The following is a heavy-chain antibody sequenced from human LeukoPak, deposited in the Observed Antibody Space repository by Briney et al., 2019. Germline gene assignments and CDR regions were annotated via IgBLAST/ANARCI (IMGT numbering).Heavy chain of an antibody. D-gene: IGHD4-17*01. J-gene: IGHJ1*01. CDR3: ATLPVTHLRGPEYFQH. V-gene: IGHV1-24*01. CDR2: FDPEDGET. Sequence: GASVTVSCKASGYTFTSYYMHWVRQAPGKGLEWMGGFDPEDGETIYAQKFQGRVTMTEDTSTDTAYMELSSLRSEDTAVYYCATLPVTHLRGPEYFQHWGQGTLVTVSS. CDR1: GYTFTSYY.